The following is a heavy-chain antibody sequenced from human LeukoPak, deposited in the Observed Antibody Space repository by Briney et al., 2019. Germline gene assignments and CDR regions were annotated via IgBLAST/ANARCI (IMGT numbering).Heavy chain of an antibody. CDR3: ASSQVIGQSSGIDY. J-gene: IGHJ4*02. D-gene: IGHD6-19*01. Sequence: GGSLRLSCAASGFTFSDYYMSWIRQAPGKGLEWISYISSSGNSVYYAGSVKGRFTISRDNAKNSVYLQMNSLRAEDTAVYYCASSQVIGQSSGIDYWGQGSLVTVSS. V-gene: IGHV3-11*01. CDR2: ISSSGNSV. CDR1: GFTFSDYY.